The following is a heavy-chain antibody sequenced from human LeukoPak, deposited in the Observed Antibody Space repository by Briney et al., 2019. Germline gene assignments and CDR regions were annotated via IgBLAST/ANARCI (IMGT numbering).Heavy chain of an antibody. V-gene: IGHV5-51*01. D-gene: IGHD2-2*01. Sequence: GGSLKISCKGSGYSFTSYWIGWVRQMPGKGLEWMGIIYPGDSDTRYSPSFQGQVTISADKSISTAYLQWSSLKTSDTAMYYCARQWEYCSSNSCSLFDYWGQGTLVTVSS. CDR2: IYPGDSDT. CDR1: GYSFTSYW. CDR3: ARQWEYCSSNSCSLFDY. J-gene: IGHJ4*02.